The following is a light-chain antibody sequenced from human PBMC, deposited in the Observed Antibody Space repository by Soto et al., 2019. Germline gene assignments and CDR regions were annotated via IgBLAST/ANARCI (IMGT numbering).Light chain of an antibody. CDR2: DAS. CDR3: QQRGNWPRT. V-gene: IGKV3-11*01. Sequence: EIVLTQSPATLSLSPGERATLSCRASQSVSSYLAWYQQKPGQAPRLLIYDASNRATGIPARFSGSGSGTDFTLTISRLEPEDFAVYYCQQRGNWPRTFGQGTTLEIK. CDR1: QSVSSY. J-gene: IGKJ2*01.